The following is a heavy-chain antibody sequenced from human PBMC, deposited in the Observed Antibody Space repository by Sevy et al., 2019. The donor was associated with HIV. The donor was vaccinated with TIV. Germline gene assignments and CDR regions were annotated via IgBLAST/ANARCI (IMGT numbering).Heavy chain of an antibody. Sequence: GGSLRLSCVTSGFTFSSYSMSWVRQTPGKGLEWVSAIGGSDDYTYYADSVKGRFTISRDNSKNTLYLQMNGLRAEDTDVYYGAKDVSERCYSDHWGQGTLVTVSS. CDR2: IGGSDDYT. CDR1: GFTFSSYS. J-gene: IGHJ5*02. D-gene: IGHD2-21*02. CDR3: AKDVSERCYSDH. V-gene: IGHV3-23*01.